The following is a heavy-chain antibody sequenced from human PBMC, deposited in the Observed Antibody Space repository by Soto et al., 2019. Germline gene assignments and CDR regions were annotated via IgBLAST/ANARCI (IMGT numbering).Heavy chain of an antibody. CDR3: ARGRGQLAPYYYGMDV. CDR1: WFTLVSYG. CDR2: IWYDGSNK. Sequence: PGGSLRPSCAAPWFTLVSYGMCWVPQAASKGLEWVAVIWYDGSNKYYADSVKGRFTTSRDNSKNTLYLQMNSLRAEDTAVYYCARGRGQLAPYYYGMDVWGQGTTVPVSS. D-gene: IGHD6-6*01. J-gene: IGHJ6*02. V-gene: IGHV3-33*01.